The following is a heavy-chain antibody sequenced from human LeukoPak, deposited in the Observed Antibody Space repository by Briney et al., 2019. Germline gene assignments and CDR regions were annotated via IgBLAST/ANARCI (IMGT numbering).Heavy chain of an antibody. V-gene: IGHV3-11*06. CDR2: ITSGRSHT. D-gene: IGHD3-22*01. J-gene: IGHJ4*02. CDR1: GFTFSTYW. CDR3: ARDLSYDSSGYYYDY. Sequence: GGSLRLSCAASGFTFSTYWMHWIRQAPGKGLEWVSYITSGRSHTNYADSVKGRFTISRDNAKNSVYLQMNSLGAEDTAVYYCARDLSYDSSGYYYDYWGQGTLVTVSS.